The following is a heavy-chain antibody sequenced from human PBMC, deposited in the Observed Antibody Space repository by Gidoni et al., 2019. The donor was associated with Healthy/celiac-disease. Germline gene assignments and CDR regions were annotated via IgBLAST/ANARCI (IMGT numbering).Heavy chain of an antibody. J-gene: IGHJ4*02. CDR2: IYYSGST. V-gene: IGHV4-39*01. Sequence: QLQLQESGPGLVKPSATLSLTCTVSGGSISSSRYYWGWVRQPPGKGLEWIGSIYYSGSTYYNPSLKSRVTISVDTSKNQFSLKLSAVTAADTAVYYCARHPQYCSSTSCHYAGDYWGQGTLVTVSS. CDR3: ARHPQYCSSTSCHYAGDY. D-gene: IGHD2-2*01. CDR1: GGSISSSRYY.